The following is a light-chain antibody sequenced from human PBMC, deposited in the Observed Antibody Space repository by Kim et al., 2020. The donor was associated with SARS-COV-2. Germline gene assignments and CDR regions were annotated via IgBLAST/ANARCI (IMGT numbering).Light chain of an antibody. J-gene: IGKJ4*01. V-gene: IGKV3-15*01. Sequence: PGESVTLSCRASQSVNSNLAWYQQRPGQAPRFLISGAFTRATGVPARFSGGGSGTAFTLTINSLQSEDFAIYYCQQYNDWPLTFGGGTKVDI. CDR3: QQYNDWPLT. CDR2: GAF. CDR1: QSVNSN.